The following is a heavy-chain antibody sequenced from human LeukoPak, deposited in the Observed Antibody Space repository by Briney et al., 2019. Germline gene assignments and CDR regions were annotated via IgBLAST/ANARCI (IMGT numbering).Heavy chain of an antibody. D-gene: IGHD4/OR15-4a*01. CDR1: GFTFSSYW. J-gene: IGHJ4*02. CDR2: IKQDGSNK. Sequence: GGSLRLSCAASGFTFSSYWMSWVRQAPGKGLEWVANIKQDGSNKYYADSVKGRFTISRDNSKDTLYLQLNSLRVEDTAVYYCARDQMSMDKNVDYWGQGTLVTVSS. V-gene: IGHV3-7*01. CDR3: ARDQMSMDKNVDY.